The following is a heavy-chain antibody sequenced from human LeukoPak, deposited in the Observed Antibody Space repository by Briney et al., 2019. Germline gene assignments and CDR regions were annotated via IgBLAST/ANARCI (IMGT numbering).Heavy chain of an antibody. CDR1: GFTFSSYG. Sequence: GGSLRLSCAASGFTFSSYGMHWVRQAPGKGLEWVAVIWYDGSNKYYADSVKGRFTISRDNSKNTLYLQMNSLRAEDTAVYYCARDRVAYTSGFDYWGQGTLVTVSS. V-gene: IGHV3-33*01. CDR2: IWYDGSNK. CDR3: ARDRVAYTSGFDY. J-gene: IGHJ4*02. D-gene: IGHD6-19*01.